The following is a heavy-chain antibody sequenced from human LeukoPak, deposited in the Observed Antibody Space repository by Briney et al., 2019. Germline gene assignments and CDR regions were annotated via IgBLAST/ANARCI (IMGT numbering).Heavy chain of an antibody. Sequence: MTSETLSLTCAVYGGSFSGYYWSWIRQPPGKGPEWIGEINHSGSTNYNPSLKSRVTISVDTSKNQFSLKLSSVTAADTAAYYCARDSGEAEVPAAMFDYWGQGTLVTVSS. D-gene: IGHD2-2*01. J-gene: IGHJ4*02. CDR2: INHSGST. CDR1: GGSFSGYY. CDR3: ARDSGEAEVPAAMFDY. V-gene: IGHV4-34*01.